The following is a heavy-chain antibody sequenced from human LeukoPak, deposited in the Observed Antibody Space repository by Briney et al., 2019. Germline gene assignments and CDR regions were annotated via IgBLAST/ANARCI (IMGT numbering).Heavy chain of an antibody. CDR3: ARDWAGPNYGMDV. V-gene: IGHV3-53*01. J-gene: IGHJ6*02. Sequence: GGTLRLSCAASGFTVSSNYMGWVRQAPGKGLDWVSVIYSGGSTYYADSVKGRFTISRDNSKNTLYLQMNSLRAEDTAVYYCARDWAGPNYGMDVWGQGTTVTVSS. CDR1: GFTVSSNY. CDR2: IYSGGST. D-gene: IGHD3-16*01.